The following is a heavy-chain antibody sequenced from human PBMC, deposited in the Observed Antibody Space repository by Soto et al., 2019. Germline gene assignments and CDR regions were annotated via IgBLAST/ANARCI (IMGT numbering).Heavy chain of an antibody. D-gene: IGHD3-3*01. CDR1: GYTFTSYD. CDR3: ARGDRMEWLTNYYYYLDL. V-gene: IGHV1-8*01. CDR2: MNPNSGNT. Sequence: QVQLVQSGAEVKKPGASVKVSCKASGYTFTSYDINWVRQATGQGLEWMGWMNPNSGNTGYAQKFQGRVTMTRHTSISPAYIHLSSLNAEDTAVYYCARGDRMEWLTNYYYYLDLWGRGTPVTVSS. J-gene: IGHJ6*03.